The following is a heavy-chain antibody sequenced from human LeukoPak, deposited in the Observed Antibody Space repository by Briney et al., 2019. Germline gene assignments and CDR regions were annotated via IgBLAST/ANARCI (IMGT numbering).Heavy chain of an antibody. CDR1: GFTFSSYA. Sequence: GSLRLSCATSGFTFSSYAMSWIRQSPGRGLEWIGYIYYSRSTHYNPSLKSRVTISVDRSKNQFSLKMNSVTAADTAVYYCVRGSTSGWYEGPDYWGQGTLVTVSS. V-gene: IGHV4-59*01. CDR2: IYYSRST. D-gene: IGHD6-19*01. J-gene: IGHJ4*02. CDR3: VRGSTSGWYEGPDY.